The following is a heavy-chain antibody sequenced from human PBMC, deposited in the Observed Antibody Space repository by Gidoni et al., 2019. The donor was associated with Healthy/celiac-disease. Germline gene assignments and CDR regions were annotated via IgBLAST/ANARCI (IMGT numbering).Heavy chain of an antibody. CDR1: GFPLSSYS. V-gene: IGHV3-48*02. J-gene: IGHJ6*03. D-gene: IGHD3-22*01. CDR3: ARVLRMMDSSGPGGGQYYYYMDV. CDR2: ISSSSSTI. Sequence: EVQLVESGGGLVQPGGSLRLSCAASGFPLSSYSMNWAGQAPGKGLEWVSYISSSSSTIYYADSVKGRFTISRDNAKNSLYLQMNSLRDEDTAVYYCARVLRMMDSSGPGGGQYYYYMDVWGKGTTVTVSS.